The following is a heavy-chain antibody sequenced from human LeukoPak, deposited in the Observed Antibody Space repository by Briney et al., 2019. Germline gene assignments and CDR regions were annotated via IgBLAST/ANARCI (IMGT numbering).Heavy chain of an antibody. D-gene: IGHD2-21*02. CDR2: ISSTSDYT. J-gene: IGHJ5*02. V-gene: IGHV3-11*03. CDR3: AVVTAGNWFDP. Sequence: GGSLRLSCAASGFTFSDCYMSWIRQAPGKGLEWVSYISSTSDYTNYADSVKGRFTISRDNAKNSLNLQMSSLRAEDTAVYYCAVVTAGNWFDPWGQGTLVTVSS. CDR1: GFTFSDCY.